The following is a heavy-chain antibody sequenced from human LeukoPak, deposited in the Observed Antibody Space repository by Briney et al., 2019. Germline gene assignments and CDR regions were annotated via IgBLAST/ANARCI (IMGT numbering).Heavy chain of an antibody. CDR2: ISSSSYI. V-gene: IGHV3-21*01. CDR1: GFTFSSYS. CDR3: ARAQKSWLLNY. D-gene: IGHD3-22*01. J-gene: IGHJ4*02. Sequence: SGGSLRLSCAASGFTFSSYSMNWVRQAPGKGLEWVSSISSSSYIYYADSVKGRFTISRDNAKNSLYLQMNSLRAEDTAVYYCARAQKSWLLNYWGQGTLVTVSS.